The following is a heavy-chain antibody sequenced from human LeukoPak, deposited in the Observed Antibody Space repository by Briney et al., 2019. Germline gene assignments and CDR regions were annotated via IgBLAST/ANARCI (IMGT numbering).Heavy chain of an antibody. CDR2: ISSSGSTI. Sequence: GGSLRLSCAASGFTFSDYYMSWIRQAPGKELEWVSYISSSGSTIYYADSVKGRFTISRDNAKNSLYLQMNSLRAEDTAVYYCARAIYDYVWGSYRLDAFDIWGQGTMVTVSS. J-gene: IGHJ3*02. V-gene: IGHV3-11*01. CDR3: ARAIYDYVWGSYRLDAFDI. CDR1: GFTFSDYY. D-gene: IGHD3-16*02.